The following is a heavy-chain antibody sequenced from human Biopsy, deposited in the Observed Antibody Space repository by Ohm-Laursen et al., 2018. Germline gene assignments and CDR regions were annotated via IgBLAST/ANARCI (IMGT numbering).Heavy chain of an antibody. V-gene: IGHV1-24*01. Sequence: SVKVSCKVSGYTLTALSMHWVRQAPGRGLEWMGGFAPENGKTIYAQKFQGRITMTEDTSTDTAYMELSSLRSEDTAVYYCAADINVWNVNYWGQGTQITVSS. CDR3: AADINVWNVNY. D-gene: IGHD1-1*01. CDR2: FAPENGKT. J-gene: IGHJ4*02. CDR1: GYTLTALS.